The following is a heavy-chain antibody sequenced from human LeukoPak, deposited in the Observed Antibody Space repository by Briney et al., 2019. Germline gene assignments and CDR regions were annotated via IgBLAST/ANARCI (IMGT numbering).Heavy chain of an antibody. V-gene: IGHV3-7*05. Sequence: GGSLRLSCAASGFTFTSHWMSWVRQAPGQGLEWVANINQAGGNKYYIDSVKGRVTISRDNAKNTVYLQMNSLRAKDTAVYFCAGSFDAHYGFDSWGQATMVTVSS. CDR3: AGSFDAHYGFDS. CDR1: GFTFTSHW. D-gene: IGHD3-10*01. J-gene: IGHJ3*02. CDR2: INQAGGNK.